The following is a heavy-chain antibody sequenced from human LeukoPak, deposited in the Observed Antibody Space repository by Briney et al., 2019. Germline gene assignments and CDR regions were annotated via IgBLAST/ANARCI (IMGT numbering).Heavy chain of an antibody. CDR3: ARGRSSSWGRHNWFDP. CDR1: GYTFSDYY. V-gene: IGHV1-2*02. D-gene: IGHD6-13*01. CDR2: INPDSGGT. J-gene: IGHJ5*02. Sequence: ASVKVSCKASGYTFSDYYMHWVRQAPGQGLEWMGWINPDSGGTKYAQKFQDRVTMTSDTSISTAYMELSRLRSDDTAVYYCARGRSSSWGRHNWFDPWGQGTLVTVSS.